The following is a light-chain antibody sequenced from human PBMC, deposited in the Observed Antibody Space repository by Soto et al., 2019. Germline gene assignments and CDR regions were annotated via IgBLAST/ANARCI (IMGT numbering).Light chain of an antibody. CDR1: QSVSTK. Sequence: EILMTHSPATLSVSPGETATLSFRASQSVSTKLAWYQQKPGQAPRLLINGASTRATGVPARFSGWGSGTEFTLTISSLQSEDFAVYYCQQRSNWPPSITCGQGTRREIK. CDR3: QQRSNWPPSIT. J-gene: IGKJ5*01. V-gene: IGKV3-15*01. CDR2: GAS.